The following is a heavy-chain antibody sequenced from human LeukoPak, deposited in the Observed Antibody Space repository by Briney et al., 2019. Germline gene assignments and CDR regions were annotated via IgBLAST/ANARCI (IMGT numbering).Heavy chain of an antibody. D-gene: IGHD3-22*01. J-gene: IGHJ4*02. CDR2: IRYDGSNK. CDR3: ASIMRDYYDSSGTLFDY. CDR1: GFTFSSYG. Sequence: GGSLRLSCAASGFTFSSYGMHWVRQAPGKGLEWVAFIRYDGSNKYYADSVKGRFTISRDNSKNMLYLQMNSLRAEDTAVYYCASIMRDYYDSSGTLFDYWGQGTLVTVSS. V-gene: IGHV3-30*02.